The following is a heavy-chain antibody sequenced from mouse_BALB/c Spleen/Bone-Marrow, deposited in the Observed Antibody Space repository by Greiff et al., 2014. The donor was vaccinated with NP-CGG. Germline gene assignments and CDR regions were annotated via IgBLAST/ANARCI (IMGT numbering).Heavy chain of an antibody. CDR1: GFSLTNYG. CDR2: IWADGST. V-gene: IGHV2-9*02. J-gene: IGHJ4*01. Sequence: VKLQESGPGLVAPSQSLSITCTVSGFSLTNYGVHWVRQPPGKGLEWLGVIWADGSTNYNSALMSRLSISKDNSKSQVFFKTNSLQTDDTTMYYCARITTATGAMDYWGQGTSVTVSS. D-gene: IGHD1-2*01. CDR3: ARITTATGAMDY.